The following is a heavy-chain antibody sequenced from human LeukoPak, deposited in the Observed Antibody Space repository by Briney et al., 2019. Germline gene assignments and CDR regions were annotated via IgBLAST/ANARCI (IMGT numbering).Heavy chain of an antibody. Sequence: PGGSLRLSCAASGFTFSSYSMNWVRQAPGKGLEWVSSISSSSSYIYYADSVKGRFTISRDNAKNSLYLQMNSLRAEDTAVYYCAAARGWRFLEWLPDAFDIWGQGTMVTVSS. CDR1: GFTFSSYS. V-gene: IGHV3-21*01. CDR3: AAARGWRFLEWLPDAFDI. D-gene: IGHD3-3*01. J-gene: IGHJ3*02. CDR2: ISSSSSYI.